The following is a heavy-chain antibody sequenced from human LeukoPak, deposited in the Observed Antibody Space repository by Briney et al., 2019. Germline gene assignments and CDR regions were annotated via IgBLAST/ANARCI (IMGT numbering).Heavy chain of an antibody. CDR1: GFTFSSYW. CDR2: INQDGSEK. J-gene: IGHJ6*03. CDR3: ARDVHYRLYLHYYYRDV. V-gene: IGHV3-7*01. D-gene: IGHD2/OR15-2a*01. Sequence: GGSLRLSCAASGFTFSSYWMSWVRQAPGKGLEWVANINQDGSEKYYVDSVKGRFTISRDNAKKSLYLQMNSLRAEDTAVYYCARDVHYRLYLHYYYRDVWGKGTTVTVSS.